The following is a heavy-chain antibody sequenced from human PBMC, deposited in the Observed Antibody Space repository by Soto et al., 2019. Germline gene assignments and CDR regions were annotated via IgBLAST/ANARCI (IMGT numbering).Heavy chain of an antibody. CDR1: GFTFSSYG. J-gene: IGHJ5*02. V-gene: IGHV3-30*18. D-gene: IGHD2-2*01. Sequence: QVQLVESGGGVVQPGRSLRLSCAASGFTFSSYGMHWVRQAPGKGLEWVAVISYGGSNKYYADSVKGRFTISKDNYKTTLYLQKNNLRAEDTAVYYCAKDNCISSSCYRLYNWFDPWGQGTLVTVSS. CDR3: AKDNCISSSCYRLYNWFDP. CDR2: ISYGGSNK.